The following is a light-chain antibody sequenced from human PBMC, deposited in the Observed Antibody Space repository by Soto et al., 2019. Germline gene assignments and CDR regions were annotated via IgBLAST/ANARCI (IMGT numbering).Light chain of an antibody. CDR3: QQTYSVPLT. Sequence: EIVLTQSPGTLTLSPGERATLSCRSSQSVSSNFLAWYQEKPGQAPRLLIYGASSRATGIPDRFSGSGSGTDFTLTIISLQPEDFVTFYCQQTYSVPLTFGGGTKVDIK. J-gene: IGKJ4*01. CDR2: GAS. CDR1: QSVSSNF. V-gene: IGKV3-20*01.